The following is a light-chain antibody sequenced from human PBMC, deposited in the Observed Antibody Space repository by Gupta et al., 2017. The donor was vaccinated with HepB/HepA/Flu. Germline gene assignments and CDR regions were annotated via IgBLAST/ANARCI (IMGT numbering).Light chain of an antibody. J-gene: IGKJ5*01. V-gene: IGKV3-20*01. CDR3: QQYGTLLIT. CDR1: QSVSSNW. CDR2: GAS. Sequence: GERASFSCRASQSVSSNWVAWYQQKPGQAPRLLIYGASSRATGIPDRFSGSGSGTDFTLTINSLEPEDFAVYYCQQYGTLLITFGQGTRLEIK.